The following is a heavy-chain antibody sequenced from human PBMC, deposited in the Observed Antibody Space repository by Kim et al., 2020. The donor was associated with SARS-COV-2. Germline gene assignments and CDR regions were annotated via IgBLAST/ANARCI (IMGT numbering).Heavy chain of an antibody. CDR3: AGTARGANFDY. J-gene: IGHJ4*02. V-gene: IGHV4-4*09. D-gene: IGHD1-26*01. CDR2: T. Sequence: TNYNPSLWSRVTISVVTYKNHFSLKLSSVTAADTAVYYCAGTARGANFDYWGRGALVTVSS.